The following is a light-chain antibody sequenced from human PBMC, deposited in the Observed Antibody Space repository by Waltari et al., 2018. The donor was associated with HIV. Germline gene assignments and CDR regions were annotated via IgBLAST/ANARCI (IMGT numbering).Light chain of an antibody. CDR1: QNIATY. Sequence: DIHMTQSPSSLSTSIGDRVTITCRASQNIATYLNWYQQKPGKAPKLLIFGASTLQSVVPSRFSGSGSGTDFTLTINSLQPEDLATYYCQQSYSTPFTFGGGTKVEIK. V-gene: IGKV1-39*01. J-gene: IGKJ4*01. CDR2: GAS. CDR3: QQSYSTPFT.